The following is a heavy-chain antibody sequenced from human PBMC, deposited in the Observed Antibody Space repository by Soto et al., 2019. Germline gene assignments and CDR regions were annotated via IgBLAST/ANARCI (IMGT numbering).Heavy chain of an antibody. CDR2: INSGSGNT. CDR1: GYTFTNYG. V-gene: IGHV1-3*01. D-gene: IGHD6-19*01. J-gene: IGHJ2*01. CDR3: ARSGYSSGWYHWYFDF. Sequence: QVQLVQSGAEVKKPGASVKVSCKASGYTFTNYGIHWVRQAPGQRLEWVGWINSGSGNTKYSQKLQGRVTLNRDTSASTAYMELSSLRSEDTAVYYCARSGYSSGWYHWYFDFWGRGTLVTVSS.